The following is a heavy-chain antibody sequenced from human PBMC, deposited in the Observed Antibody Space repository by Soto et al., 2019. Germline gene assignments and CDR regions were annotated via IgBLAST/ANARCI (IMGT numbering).Heavy chain of an antibody. CDR3: AREGSRYDKCAYYRPDY. V-gene: IGHV1-69*10. CDR1: GDAFSSYA. J-gene: IGHJ4*02. D-gene: IGHD3-22*01. Sequence: SVKVSCKASGDAFSSYATSWVRQAPGQELEWLGGFIPILGTPNYGQKFQGRVTITADTSTSTAYMELSSLRSEDTAAYHCAREGSRYDKCAYYRPDYWGQGTQVTVSS. CDR2: FIPILGTP.